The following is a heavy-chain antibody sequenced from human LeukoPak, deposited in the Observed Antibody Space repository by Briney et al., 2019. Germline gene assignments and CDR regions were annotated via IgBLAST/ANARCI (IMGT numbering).Heavy chain of an antibody. CDR3: ARDIAVAGTVNFDY. D-gene: IGHD6-19*01. CDR1: GDSVSSNSAA. CDR2: TYYRSKWYN. J-gene: IGHJ4*02. V-gene: IGHV6-1*01. Sequence: SQTLSLTCAISGDSVSSNSAAWNWIRQSPSKGLEWLGRTYYRSKWYNDNAVSVKSRITIKPDTSKNQFSLQLNSVTPEDTAVYYCARDIAVAGTVNFDYWGQGTLVTVSS.